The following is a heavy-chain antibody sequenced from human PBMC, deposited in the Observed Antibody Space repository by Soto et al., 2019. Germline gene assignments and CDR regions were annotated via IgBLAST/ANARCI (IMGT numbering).Heavy chain of an antibody. CDR2: ISAGGDGT. D-gene: IGHD1-26*01. CDR3: ADGGRYPYF. Sequence: LRLSCAASGFSFRSYAMGWVRQAPGKGLAWVSSISAGGDGTYYADSVKGRFTISRDNSKNTLYLQMDSLRAEDTAVYYCADGGRYPYFWGQGTLVTVSS. V-gene: IGHV3-23*01. CDR1: GFSFRSYA. J-gene: IGHJ4*02.